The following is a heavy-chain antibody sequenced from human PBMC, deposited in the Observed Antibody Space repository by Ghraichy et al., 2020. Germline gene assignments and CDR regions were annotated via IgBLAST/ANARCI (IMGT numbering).Heavy chain of an antibody. V-gene: IGHV1-8*01. CDR2: MNPNSGNT. J-gene: IGHJ5*02. D-gene: IGHD3-10*01. CDR1: GYTFTSYD. CDR3: ARGRYYYGSGSYYNDWFDP. Sequence: ASVKVSCKASGYTFTSYDINWVRQATGQGLEWMGWMNPNSGNTGYAQKFQGRVIMTRNTSISTAYMELSSLRSEDTAVYYCARGRYYYGSGSYYNDWFDPWGQGTLVTVSS.